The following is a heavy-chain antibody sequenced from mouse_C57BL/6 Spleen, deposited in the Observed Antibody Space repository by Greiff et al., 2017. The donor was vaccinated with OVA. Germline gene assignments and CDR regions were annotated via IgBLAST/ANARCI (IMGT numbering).Heavy chain of an antibody. D-gene: IGHD1-1*01. CDR3: ASTLNYYGSSYAMDY. J-gene: IGHJ4*01. CDR2: IDPSDSET. Sequence: QVQLQQPGAELVRPGSSVKLSCKASGYTFTSYWMHWVKQRPIQGLEWIGNIDPSDSETHYNQKFKDKATLTVDKSSSTAYMQLSSLTSEDSAVYYCASTLNYYGSSYAMDYWGQGTSVTVSS. V-gene: IGHV1-52*01. CDR1: GYTFTSYW.